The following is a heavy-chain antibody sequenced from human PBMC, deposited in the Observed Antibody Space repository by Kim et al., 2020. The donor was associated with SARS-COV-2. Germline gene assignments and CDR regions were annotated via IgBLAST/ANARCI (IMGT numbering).Heavy chain of an antibody. D-gene: IGHD4-4*01. CDR3: ASSLAPYSNPPHYYYYYGMDV. CDR2: IIPIFGTA. J-gene: IGHJ6*02. V-gene: IGHV1-69*13. CDR1: GGTFSSYA. Sequence: SVKVSCKASGGTFSSYAISWVRQAPGQGLEWMGGIIPIFGTANYAQKFQGRVTITADESTSTAYMELSSLRSEDTAVYYCASSLAPYSNPPHYYYYYGMDVWGQGTTVTVSS.